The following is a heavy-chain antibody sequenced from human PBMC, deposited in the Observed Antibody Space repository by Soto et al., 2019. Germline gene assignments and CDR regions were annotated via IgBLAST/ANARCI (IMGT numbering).Heavy chain of an antibody. CDR2: IYPGAIGT. J-gene: IGHJ5*02. CDR1: GYSFNTYW. V-gene: IGHV5-51*01. Sequence: PGESLKISFNTSGYSFNTYWNGWVPQMPGKGLEWMGIIYPGAIGTRYTPSFQGQVIISADNTTSTAYSQRSSLKASDTAIYYCARHLGLCRSNSCRIEGLDTWGQGTLVTVSS. CDR3: ARHLGLCRSNSCRIEGLDT. D-gene: IGHD2-2*01.